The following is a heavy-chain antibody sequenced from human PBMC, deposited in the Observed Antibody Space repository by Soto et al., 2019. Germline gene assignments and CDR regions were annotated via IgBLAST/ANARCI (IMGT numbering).Heavy chain of an antibody. CDR2: IKQDGSDK. CDR1: GFTFSSFW. J-gene: IGHJ6*02. CDR3: AREGVYGMHV. Sequence: EVQLVESGGGLVQPGGSLRLACAASGFTFSSFWMSWVRQAPGKGLEWVADIKQDGSDKNYVDSVMGRFTISRDNAQNSLYLQMNSLRAEDTAVYYCAREGVYGMHVWGQGTTFTVSS. V-gene: IGHV3-7*03. D-gene: IGHD3-16*01.